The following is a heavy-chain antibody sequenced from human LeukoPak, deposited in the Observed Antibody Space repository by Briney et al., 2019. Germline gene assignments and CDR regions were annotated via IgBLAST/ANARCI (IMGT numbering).Heavy chain of an antibody. D-gene: IGHD1-26*01. CDR3: AREVSGSYLLDY. J-gene: IGHJ4*02. CDR2: IYYSGGT. V-gene: IGHV4-59*01. Sequence: SETLSLTCTVSGGSISSYYWSWIRQPPGKGLEWIGYIYYSGGTNYNPSLKSRVTISVDTSKNQFSLKLSSVTAADTAVYYCAREVSGSYLLDYWGQGTLVTVSS. CDR1: GGSISSYY.